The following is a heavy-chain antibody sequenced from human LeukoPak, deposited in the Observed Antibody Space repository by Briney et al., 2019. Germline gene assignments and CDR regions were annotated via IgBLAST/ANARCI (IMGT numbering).Heavy chain of an antibody. V-gene: IGHV7-4-1*02. CDR1: GYTFTNYA. CDR3: ARGNYYVDY. Sequence: GASVKVSCKDSGYTFTNYAMNWVRQAPGQGLEWMGWINTNTGNPTYAQDFTGRFVFSLDTSVSTAYLQISSLKTEDTAVYYCARGNYYVDYWGQGTLVTVSS. D-gene: IGHD3-10*01. J-gene: IGHJ4*02. CDR2: INTNTGNP.